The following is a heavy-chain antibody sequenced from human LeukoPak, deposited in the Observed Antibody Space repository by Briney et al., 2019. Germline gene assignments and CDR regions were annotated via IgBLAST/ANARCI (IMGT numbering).Heavy chain of an antibody. CDR3: ARDNDSRGPPHFDY. D-gene: IGHD3-16*01. Sequence: SVKVSCKASGYTFSSYAISWVRQAPGQGLEWMGGIIPIFGTANYAQKFQGRVTITADESTSTAYMELSSLRSEDTAVYYCARDNDSRGPPHFDYWGQGTLVTVSS. V-gene: IGHV1-69*13. CDR1: GYTFSSYA. J-gene: IGHJ4*02. CDR2: IIPIFGTA.